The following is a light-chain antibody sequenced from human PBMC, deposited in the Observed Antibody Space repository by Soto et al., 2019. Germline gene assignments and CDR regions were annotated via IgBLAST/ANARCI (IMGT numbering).Light chain of an antibody. CDR1: QSVSSN. Sequence: EIVIPQSPATLSLSPGERATLSWRARQSVSSNLAWYKQKPGQAPRLLSYGASTRATGIPDRFSGSGSGTDFTLTISSLKSEDFAVYYCQQYNNWPRTFGQGTKVDIK. CDR2: GAS. V-gene: IGKV3-15*01. CDR3: QQYNNWPRT. J-gene: IGKJ1*01.